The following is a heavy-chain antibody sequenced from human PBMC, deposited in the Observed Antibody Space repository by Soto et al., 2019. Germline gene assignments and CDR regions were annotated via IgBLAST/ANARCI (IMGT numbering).Heavy chain of an antibody. CDR1: DGSISSGGYY. J-gene: IGHJ5*02. V-gene: IGHV4-31*03. CDR3: ARGGYCSGGSCYSTGWFDP. D-gene: IGHD2-15*01. CDR2: IYYSGST. Sequence: QVQLQESGPGLVKPSQTLSLTCTVSDGSISSGGYYWSWIRQHPGKGLEWIGYIYYSGSTYYNPSLKSRVTISVDTSKNQFSLKLSSVTAADTAVYYCARGGYCSGGSCYSTGWFDPWGQGTLVTVSS.